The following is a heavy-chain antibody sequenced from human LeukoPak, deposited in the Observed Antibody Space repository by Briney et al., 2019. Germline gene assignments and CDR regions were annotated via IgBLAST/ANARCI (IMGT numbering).Heavy chain of an antibody. Sequence: GGSLRLSCAASGFTFSSYSMNWVRQAPGKGLEWVSSISSSSYIYYADSVKGRFTISRDNAKNSLYLQMNSLRAEDTAVYYCARADDYSNYWFDPWGQGTLVTVSS. CDR3: ARADDYSNYWFDP. V-gene: IGHV3-21*01. CDR2: ISSSSYI. D-gene: IGHD4-11*01. J-gene: IGHJ5*02. CDR1: GFTFSSYS.